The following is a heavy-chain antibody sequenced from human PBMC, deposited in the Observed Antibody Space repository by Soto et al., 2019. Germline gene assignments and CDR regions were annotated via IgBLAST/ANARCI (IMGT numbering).Heavy chain of an antibody. Sequence: EVQLVESGGGLVKPGGSLRLSCAASGFTFSNAWMSWVRQAPGKGLEWVANIKQDGSEKYYVDSVKGRFTISRDNAKNSLYLQMNSLRAEDTAVYYCATSRTFDYWGQGTLVTVSS. CDR1: GFTFSNAW. CDR2: IKQDGSEK. V-gene: IGHV3-7*01. CDR3: ATSRTFDY. D-gene: IGHD6-13*01. J-gene: IGHJ4*02.